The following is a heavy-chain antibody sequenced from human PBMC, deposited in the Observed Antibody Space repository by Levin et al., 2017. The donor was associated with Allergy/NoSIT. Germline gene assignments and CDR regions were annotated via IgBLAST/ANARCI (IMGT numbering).Heavy chain of an antibody. CDR1: GFTFSSYA. Sequence: GESLKISCAASGFTFSSYAMSWVRQAPGKGLEWVSAISGSGGSTYYADSVKGRFTISRDNSKNTLYLQMNSLRAEDTAVYYCAKDLVRSGYDYGSYYYGMDVWGQGTTVTVSS. J-gene: IGHJ6*02. CDR3: AKDLVRSGYDYGSYYYGMDV. D-gene: IGHD5-12*01. V-gene: IGHV3-23*01. CDR2: ISGSGGST.